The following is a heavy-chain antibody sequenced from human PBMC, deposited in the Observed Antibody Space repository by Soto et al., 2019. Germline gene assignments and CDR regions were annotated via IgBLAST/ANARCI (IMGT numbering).Heavy chain of an antibody. D-gene: IGHD5-18*01. CDR1: GFTFSSYA. CDR2: ISYDGSNK. CDR3: ARTYTAKFARGYYYGMDV. Sequence: QVQLVESGGGVVQPGRSRRLSCAASGFTFSSYAMHWVRQAPGKGLEWVAVISYDGSNKYYADSVKGRFAISRDNSKNPLYLQMNSLRAEDTAVYYCARTYTAKFARGYYYGMDVWGQGTTVTVSS. V-gene: IGHV3-30*09. J-gene: IGHJ6*02.